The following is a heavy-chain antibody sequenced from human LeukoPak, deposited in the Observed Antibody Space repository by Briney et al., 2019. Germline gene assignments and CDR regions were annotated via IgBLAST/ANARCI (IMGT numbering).Heavy chain of an antibody. CDR1: GGSISSYY. Sequence: PSETLSLTCTVSGGSISSYYWSWIRQPPGKGLEWIGYIYYSGTTNYNPSLMSRVAISVDTSKNQFSLKLGSVTAADTAVYYCARYDSISSRNFDYWGQGTLVTVSS. V-gene: IGHV4-59*01. CDR3: ARYDSISSRNFDY. J-gene: IGHJ4*02. CDR2: IYYSGTT. D-gene: IGHD6-6*01.